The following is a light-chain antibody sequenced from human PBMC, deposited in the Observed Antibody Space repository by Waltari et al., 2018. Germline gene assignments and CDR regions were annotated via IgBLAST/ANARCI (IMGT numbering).Light chain of an antibody. Sequence: SFELTQDPVVSVALGQTVRITCQGDSLRRYHASWYQQKPGQAPVLVIYGQNNRPSGIADRFSGSTSGNTASLTITGAQAEDEADYYCDSRDSSGNHEVFGGGTKLTVL. CDR2: GQN. CDR3: DSRDSSGNHEV. CDR1: SLRRYH. J-gene: IGLJ2*01. V-gene: IGLV3-19*01.